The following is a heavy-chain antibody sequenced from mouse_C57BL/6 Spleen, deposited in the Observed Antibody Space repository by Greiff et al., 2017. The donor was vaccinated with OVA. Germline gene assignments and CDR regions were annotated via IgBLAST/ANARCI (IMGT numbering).Heavy chain of an antibody. CDR2: IYPRSGNT. Sequence: QVQLQQSGAELARPGASVKLSCKASGYTFTSYGISWVKQRTGQGLEWIGEIYPRSGNTYYNEKFKGKATLTADKSSSTAYMELRSLTSEDSAVYFCARSPLPYYYGSSYWYFDVWGTGTTVTVSS. CDR1: GYTFTSYG. J-gene: IGHJ1*03. D-gene: IGHD1-1*01. CDR3: ARSPLPYYYGSSYWYFDV. V-gene: IGHV1-81*01.